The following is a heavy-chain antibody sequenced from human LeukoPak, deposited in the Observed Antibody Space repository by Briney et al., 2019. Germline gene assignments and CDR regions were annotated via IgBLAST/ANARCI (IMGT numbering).Heavy chain of an antibody. CDR1: GGSFSGYY. V-gene: IGHV4-34*01. J-gene: IGHJ4*02. Sequence: SETLSLTCAVYGGSFSGYYWSWIRQPPGKGLEWIGEINHRGSTNYNPSLKSRVTISVDTSKNRFSLKLSSVTAADTAVYYCARRAGKLWPVDYWGQGTLVTVSS. CDR2: INHRGST. D-gene: IGHD3-16*01. CDR3: ARRAGKLWPVDY.